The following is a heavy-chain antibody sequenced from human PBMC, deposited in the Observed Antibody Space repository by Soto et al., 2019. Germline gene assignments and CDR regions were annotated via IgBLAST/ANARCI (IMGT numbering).Heavy chain of an antibody. Sequence: QVQLVESGGGVVQPGRSLRLSCAASGFTFSSYAMHWVRQAPGKGLEWVAVISYDGSNKYYADSVKGRFTISRDNSKNXXYXKRXSLRAEDTAVYYCARDYDFWSGYRTWSYYYYGMDVWGQGTTVTVS. D-gene: IGHD3-3*01. J-gene: IGHJ6*02. CDR1: GFTFSSYA. CDR3: ARDYDFWSGYRTWSYYYYGMDV. V-gene: IGHV3-30-3*01. CDR2: ISYDGSNK.